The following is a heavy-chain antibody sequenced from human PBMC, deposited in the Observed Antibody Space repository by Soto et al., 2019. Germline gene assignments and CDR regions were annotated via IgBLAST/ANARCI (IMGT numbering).Heavy chain of an antibody. CDR2: VNSDRSST. J-gene: IGHJ4*02. V-gene: IGHV3-74*01. CDR3: ATPVSPGGY. CDR1: GFTFSRYW. D-gene: IGHD3-10*01. Sequence: GGSLRLSGAASGFTFSRYWMHWVRQAPGKGLVWVSRVNSDRSSTSNADSVKGRFTIFRDNAKNSLYLQMNSLRAEDTAVYYCATPVSPGGYWGLGALVTVS.